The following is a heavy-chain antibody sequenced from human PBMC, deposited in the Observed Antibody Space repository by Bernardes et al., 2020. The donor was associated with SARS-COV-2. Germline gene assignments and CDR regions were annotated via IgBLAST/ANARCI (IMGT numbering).Heavy chain of an antibody. J-gene: IGHJ3*02. D-gene: IGHD1-26*01. CDR2: ISYSGST. V-gene: IGHV4-59*01. CDR3: ARDPGGGIRDAFDI. CDR1: GGSISTYY. Sequence: SETLSLTCTVSGGSISTYYWNWIRQPPGKGLEWIAYISYSGSTNYNPSLKSRVSILVDTSKNQFSLKLTSVTAADTALYYCARDPGGGIRDAFDIWGQGTMVTVSS.